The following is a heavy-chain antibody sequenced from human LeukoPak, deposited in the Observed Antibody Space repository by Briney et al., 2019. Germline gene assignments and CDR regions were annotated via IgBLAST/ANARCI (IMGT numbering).Heavy chain of an antibody. Sequence: GESLKISCEGSGYTFTSYGISWVRQAPGQGLEWMGWISAYNGNTNYAQKLQGRVTMTTDTSTSTAYMELRSLRSDDTAVYYCARGTSGSYDYWGQGTLVTVSS. CDR2: ISAYNGNT. D-gene: IGHD3-10*01. V-gene: IGHV1-18*01. J-gene: IGHJ4*02. CDR1: GYTFTSYG. CDR3: ARGTSGSYDY.